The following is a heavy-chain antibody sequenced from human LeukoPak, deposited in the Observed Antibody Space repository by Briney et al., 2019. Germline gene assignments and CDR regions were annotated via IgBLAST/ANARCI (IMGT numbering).Heavy chain of an antibody. J-gene: IGHJ3*02. CDR1: GFTFSSYA. V-gene: IGHV3-23*01. CDR2: ISGSGGST. CDR3: ARPPLAYCGGDCYSHGAFDI. Sequence: GGSLRLSCAASGFTFSSYAMHWVRQAPGKGLEWVSAISGSGGSTYHADSVKGRFTISRDNSKNTLYLQMNSLRAEDTAVYYCARPPLAYCGGDCYSHGAFDIWGQGTMVTVSS. D-gene: IGHD2-21*02.